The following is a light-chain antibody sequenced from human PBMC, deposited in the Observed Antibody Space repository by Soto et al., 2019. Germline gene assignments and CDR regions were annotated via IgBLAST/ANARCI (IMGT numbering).Light chain of an antibody. CDR1: QSVSTS. V-gene: IGKV3D-15*01. Sequence: EVVMTQSPATLSVSPGERATLSCRASQSVSTSLAWYQHKPGQAPRLLIFGAFARATGIPARFSRGGSGTEFTLTISSLQSEDFAVYYCQQYNNWPLLTFGGGTKVEIK. CDR2: GAF. CDR3: QQYNNWPLLT. J-gene: IGKJ4*01.